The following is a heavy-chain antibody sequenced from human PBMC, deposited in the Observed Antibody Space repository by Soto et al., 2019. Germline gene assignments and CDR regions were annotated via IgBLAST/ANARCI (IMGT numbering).Heavy chain of an antibody. CDR3: ARRDGRGYYYGMDV. J-gene: IGHJ6*02. CDR2: INHSGST. V-gene: IGHV4-34*01. Sequence: SETLSLTCAVYGGSFSGYYWSWIRQPPGKGLEWIGEINHSGSTNYNPSLKSRVTISVGTSKNQFSLKLSSVTAADTAVYYCARRDGRGYYYGMDVWGQGTTVTVSS. CDR1: GGSFSGYY.